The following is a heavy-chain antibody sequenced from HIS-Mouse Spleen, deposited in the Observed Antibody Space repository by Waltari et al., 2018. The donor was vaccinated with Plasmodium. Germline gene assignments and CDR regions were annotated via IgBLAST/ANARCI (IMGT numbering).Heavy chain of an antibody. CDR2: ISYDGSNK. CDR1: GFTFSSYG. V-gene: IGHV3-30*18. J-gene: IGHJ4*02. D-gene: IGHD6-13*01. CDR3: AKDRRSSSWYVDY. Sequence: QVQLVESGGGVVQPGRSLRLSCAASGFTFSSYGLPGVAQAPGKGLEWVAVISYDGSNKYYADSVKGRFTISRDNSKNTLYLQMNSLRAEDTAVYYCAKDRRSSSWYVDYWGQGTLVTVSS.